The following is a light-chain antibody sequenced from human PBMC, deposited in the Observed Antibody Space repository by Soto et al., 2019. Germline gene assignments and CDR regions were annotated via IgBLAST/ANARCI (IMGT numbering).Light chain of an antibody. CDR1: QSVSSD. CDR3: QQRSNWPIT. V-gene: IGKV3-11*01. CDR2: GAS. J-gene: IGKJ5*01. Sequence: EIVMTHSPATLSVSPGERATLSFSASQSVSSDLAWYHQKPGQAPRLLIYGASTRATGIPARFSGSGSGTDFTLTISSLEPEDFAVYYCQQRSNWPITFGQGTRLEIK.